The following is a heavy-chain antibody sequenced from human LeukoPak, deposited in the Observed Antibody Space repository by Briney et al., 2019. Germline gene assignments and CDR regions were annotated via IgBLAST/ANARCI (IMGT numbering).Heavy chain of an antibody. CDR3: AKSDCGSDGCKLLNY. CDR2: INGSGDAT. J-gene: IGHJ4*02. Sequence: GGSLRLSCAVSGFLFSHYTMTWVRQGPGKGLEWVSSINGSGDATLYADSVMGRFTISRDNAKNTVSLQMNNLRAEDTAVYYCAKSDCGSDGCKLLNYWGQGTLVIASS. D-gene: IGHD3-10*01. V-gene: IGHV3-23*01. CDR1: GFLFSHYT.